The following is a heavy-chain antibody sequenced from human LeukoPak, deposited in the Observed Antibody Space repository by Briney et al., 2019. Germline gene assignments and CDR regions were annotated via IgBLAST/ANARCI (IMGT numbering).Heavy chain of an antibody. V-gene: IGHV3-23*01. D-gene: IGHD5-12*01. CDR2: ISGSGGST. CDR3: AKVVATILGGWYDAFDI. J-gene: IGHJ3*02. CDR1: GFTFSSYA. Sequence: GGSLRLSCAASGFTFSSYAMSWVRQAPGKGLEWVSAISGSGGSTYYADSVKGRFTISRDNSKNTLYLQMNSLRAEDTAVYYCAKVVATILGGWYDAFDIWGQGTMVTVSS.